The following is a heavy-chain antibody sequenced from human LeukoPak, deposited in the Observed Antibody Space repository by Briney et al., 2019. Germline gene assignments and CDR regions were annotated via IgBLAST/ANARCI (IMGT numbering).Heavy chain of an antibody. CDR1: GGSINKYY. V-gene: IGHV4-4*07. Sequence: SETLSLTCTVSGGSINKYYWNWIRQPAGGGLEWIGRIYGSGSTNYNPSLKSRVTMSLDTSNNQFSLKLSSVTAADTAVYYCARDSSSGWAQNFDYWGQGTLVTVSS. D-gene: IGHD6-19*01. CDR2: IYGSGST. CDR3: ARDSSSGWAQNFDY. J-gene: IGHJ4*02.